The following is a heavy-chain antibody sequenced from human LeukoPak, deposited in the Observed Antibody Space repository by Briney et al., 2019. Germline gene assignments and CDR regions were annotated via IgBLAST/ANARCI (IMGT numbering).Heavy chain of an antibody. CDR2: ISSSSSYI. Sequence: GGSLRLSCAASGFTFSSYSMNWVRQAPGKGLEWVSSISSSSSYIYYADSVKGRFTISRDNAKNSLYLQMNSLRAEDTAVYYCARENGNSSSWYYYYYMDVWGKGTTVTVSS. J-gene: IGHJ6*03. CDR3: ARENGNSSSWYYYYYMDV. CDR1: GFTFSSYS. V-gene: IGHV3-21*01. D-gene: IGHD6-13*01.